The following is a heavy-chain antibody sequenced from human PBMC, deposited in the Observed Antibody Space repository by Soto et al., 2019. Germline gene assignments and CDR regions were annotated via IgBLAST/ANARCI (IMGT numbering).Heavy chain of an antibody. Sequence: EVQLVESGGGLVKPGGSLRLSCAASGFTFSNAWMSWVRQAPGKGLEWVGRIKSKTDGGTTDYAAPVKGRFTISRDDSKNTLYLQMNSLKTEDTAVYYCTTPYYYDSSGYYYEDYWGQGTLVTVSS. CDR2: IKSKTDGGTT. J-gene: IGHJ4*02. V-gene: IGHV3-15*01. CDR1: GFTFSNAW. CDR3: TTPYYYDSSGYYYEDY. D-gene: IGHD3-22*01.